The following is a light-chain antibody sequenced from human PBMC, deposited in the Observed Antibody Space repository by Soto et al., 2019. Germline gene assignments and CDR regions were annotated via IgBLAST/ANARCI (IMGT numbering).Light chain of an antibody. J-gene: IGKJ2*01. CDR2: AAS. CDR1: QSISND. Sequence: DIQMTQSPSSLSASVGDRVTITCRASQSISNDLYWYQQKPGKAPELLIYAASSLQGGVPSRFSGSGSGTDFTLTISSLQPEDFATYYCQQSYSTPPYTFGQGTRLEIK. V-gene: IGKV1-39*01. CDR3: QQSYSTPPYT.